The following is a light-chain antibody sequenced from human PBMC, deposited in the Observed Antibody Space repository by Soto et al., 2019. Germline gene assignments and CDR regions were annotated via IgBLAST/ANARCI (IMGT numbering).Light chain of an antibody. J-gene: IGLJ2*01. Sequence: QLVLTQPASVSGSPGQSITISCTGTSSDVGYYNYVSWYQQHPGKAPNLMIYDVSNRPSGVSNRFSGSKSGNTASLTISGLQAEDEADYYCSSQGTSSTLVFGGGTKVTVL. V-gene: IGLV2-14*01. CDR3: SSQGTSSTLV. CDR1: SSDVGYYNY. CDR2: DVS.